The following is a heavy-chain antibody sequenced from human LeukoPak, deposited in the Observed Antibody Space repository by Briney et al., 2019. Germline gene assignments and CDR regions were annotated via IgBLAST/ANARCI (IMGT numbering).Heavy chain of an antibody. Sequence: ASVKVSFKASDYTFSTYVISWVRQAPGQGPEWMGWISPYKGNAIYAQKFQGRVTMTTDTSTGTAYMELRSLTSDDTAVYYCATAQDYGEYVLGYFDYWGQGTLVTVSS. V-gene: IGHV1-18*01. D-gene: IGHD4-17*01. J-gene: IGHJ4*02. CDR2: ISPYKGNA. CDR1: DYTFSTYV. CDR3: ATAQDYGEYVLGYFDY.